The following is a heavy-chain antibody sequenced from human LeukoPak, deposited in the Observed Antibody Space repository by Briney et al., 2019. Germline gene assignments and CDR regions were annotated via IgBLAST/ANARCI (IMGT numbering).Heavy chain of an antibody. V-gene: IGHV1-69*06. Sequence: SVKVSCKASGGTFSSYAISWVRQAPGQGLEWMGGIIPIFGTANYAQKFQGRVTITADKSTSTAYMELSSLRSEDTAVYYCARKAMYWGVLRDYFDYWGQGTLVTVSS. CDR2: IIPIFGTA. CDR1: GGTFSSYA. D-gene: IGHD3-10*01. CDR3: ARKAMYWGVLRDYFDY. J-gene: IGHJ4*02.